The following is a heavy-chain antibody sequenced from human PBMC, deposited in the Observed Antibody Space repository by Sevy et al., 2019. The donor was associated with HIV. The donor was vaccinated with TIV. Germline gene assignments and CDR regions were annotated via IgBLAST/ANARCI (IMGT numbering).Heavy chain of an antibody. V-gene: IGHV3-21*01. CDR3: ARGGIAAAGTIDY. CDR1: GFTFSSYS. Sequence: VGSLRLSCAASGFTFSSYSMNWVRQAPGKGLEWVSSISSSSSYIYYADSVKGRFTISRDNAKNSLYLQMNSLRAEDTAVYYCARGGIAAAGTIDYWGQGTLVTVSS. CDR2: ISSSSSYI. D-gene: IGHD6-13*01. J-gene: IGHJ4*02.